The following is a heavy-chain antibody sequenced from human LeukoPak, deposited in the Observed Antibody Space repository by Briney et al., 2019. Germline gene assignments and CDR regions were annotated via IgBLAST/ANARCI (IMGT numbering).Heavy chain of an antibody. J-gene: IGHJ4*02. D-gene: IGHD3-22*01. CDR3: ARDLGGSSGYPDVYFDY. CDR1: GYTFTSYG. V-gene: IGHV1-18*01. CDR2: ISAYNGNT. Sequence: ASVKVSCKASGYTFTSYGISWVRQAPGQGLEWMGWISAYNGNTNYAQKLQGRVTMTTDTSTSTAYMELRSLRSDDTAVYYCARDLGGSSGYPDVYFDYWGQGTLVTVSS.